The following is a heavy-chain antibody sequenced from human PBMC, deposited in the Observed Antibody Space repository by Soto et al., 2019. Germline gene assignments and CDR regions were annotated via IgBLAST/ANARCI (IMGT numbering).Heavy chain of an antibody. CDR2: IIPILGIA. CDR1: GGTFSSYT. Sequence: QVQLVQSGAEVKKPGSSVKVSCKASGGTFSSYTISWVRQAPGQGLEWMGRIIPILGIANYAQKFQGRVTSTADKSTSTAYMELSSLRSEDTAVYYCARRSGNYYYYGMDVWGQGTTVTVSS. CDR3: ARRSGNYYYYGMDV. V-gene: IGHV1-69*02. J-gene: IGHJ6*02. D-gene: IGHD1-26*01.